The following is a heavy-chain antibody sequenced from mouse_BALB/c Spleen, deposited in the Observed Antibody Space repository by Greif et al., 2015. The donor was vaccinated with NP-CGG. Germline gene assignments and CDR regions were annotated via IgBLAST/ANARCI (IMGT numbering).Heavy chain of an antibody. V-gene: IGHV5-9-3*01. CDR1: GFTFSSYA. CDR3: AKEPDY. D-gene: IGHD6-1*01. Sequence: EVKLVESGGGLVKPGGSLKLSCAASGFTFSSYAMSWVRQTPEKRLEWVATISSGGSYTYYPDSVKGRFTISRDNAKNTLYLQMSSLRSEDTAMYYCAKEPDYWGQGTSVTVSS. J-gene: IGHJ4*01. CDR2: ISSGGSYT.